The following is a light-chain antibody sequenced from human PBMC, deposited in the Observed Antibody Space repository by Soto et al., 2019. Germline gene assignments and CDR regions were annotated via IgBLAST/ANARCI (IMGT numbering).Light chain of an antibody. CDR2: DAS. J-gene: IGKJ2*01. Sequence: EMGVTQAPGTLTLNPGERATLSCRASQSVRSNYLAWYQQKPGQAPRLLIYDASSRATGIPDRFSGSGSGTDFTLTISRLEPEDFAVYYCRHYGSRTFGQGT. V-gene: IGKV3-20*01. CDR1: QSVRSNY. CDR3: RHYGSRT.